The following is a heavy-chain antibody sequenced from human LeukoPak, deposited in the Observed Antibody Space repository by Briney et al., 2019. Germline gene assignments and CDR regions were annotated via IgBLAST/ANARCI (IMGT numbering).Heavy chain of an antibody. J-gene: IGHJ4*02. Sequence: SETLSLTCAVYGGSFSGYYWSWIRQPPGKGLEWIGEINHSGSTNYNPSLKSRVTISVDTSKNQFSLKLSSVTAADTAVYYCAGSPGSGWFDYWGQGTLVTVSS. V-gene: IGHV4-34*01. CDR2: INHSGST. CDR1: GGSFSGYY. D-gene: IGHD6-19*01. CDR3: AGSPGSGWFDY.